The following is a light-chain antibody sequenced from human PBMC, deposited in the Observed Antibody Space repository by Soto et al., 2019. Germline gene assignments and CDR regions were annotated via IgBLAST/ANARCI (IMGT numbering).Light chain of an antibody. Sequence: EIVLTRSPGSLSLSPGERATLSCRASQKIGSSFFAWYQQKPGQPPRLLIFGTSNRPAGIPYRFSGSGSKTDFTLTINRLVPEDFAVYYCQQYGTLPQAFGQGTKVEIK. CDR3: QQYGTLPQA. CDR1: QKIGSSF. CDR2: GTS. V-gene: IGKV3-20*01. J-gene: IGKJ1*01.